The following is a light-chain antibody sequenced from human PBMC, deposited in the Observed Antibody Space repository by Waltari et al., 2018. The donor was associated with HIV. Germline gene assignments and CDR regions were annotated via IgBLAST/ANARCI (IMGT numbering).Light chain of an antibody. V-gene: IGKV4-1*01. CDR1: QSVLFSSNNKNY. J-gene: IGKJ4*01. Sequence: DIVMTQSPDSLAVSLGERATINCKSSQSVLFSSNNKNYLAWYQQKPGQPPKLLLYWASTRESAVPDRFSGSGSGADFTLTISSLQAEDVAVYYCQQYYSTPLTFGGGIKVEIK. CDR3: QQYYSTPLT. CDR2: WAS.